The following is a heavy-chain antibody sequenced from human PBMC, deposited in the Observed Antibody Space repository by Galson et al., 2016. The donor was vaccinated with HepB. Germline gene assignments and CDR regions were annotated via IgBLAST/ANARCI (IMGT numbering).Heavy chain of an antibody. Sequence: SLRLSCAASGFTFNAHWMNWVRQAPGKGLEWVANIRGDGIVSYYAESVRGRFTISRDNAKNSLCLQMNGLRVDETAVYYCSREMTGSYFDWGQGTLVTVSS. D-gene: IGHD3-10*01. CDR2: IRGDGIVS. J-gene: IGHJ4*02. V-gene: IGHV3-7*01. CDR3: SREMTGSYFD. CDR1: GFTFNAHW.